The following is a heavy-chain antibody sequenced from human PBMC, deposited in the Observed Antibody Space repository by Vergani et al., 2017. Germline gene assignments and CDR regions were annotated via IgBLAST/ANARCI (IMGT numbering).Heavy chain of an antibody. CDR2: IYYSGST. J-gene: IGHJ6*02. CDR3: ARVRRDDSSGYYYYYGMDV. D-gene: IGHD3-22*01. Sequence: QVQLQESGPGLVKPSQTLSLTCTVSGGSISSGDYYWSWIRQPPGKGLEWIGYIYYSGSTYYNPSLKSRVTISVDTSKNQFSLQLSSGTAADTAVYYCARVRRDDSSGYYYYYGMDVWGQGTTVTVSS. CDR1: GGSISSGDYY. V-gene: IGHV4-30-4*01.